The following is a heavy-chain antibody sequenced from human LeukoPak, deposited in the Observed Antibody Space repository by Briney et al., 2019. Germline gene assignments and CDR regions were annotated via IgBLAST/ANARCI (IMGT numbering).Heavy chain of an antibody. CDR1: GFTFSSYS. CDR2: ISSGSSAI. V-gene: IGHV3-48*02. CDR3: ARDSTSWYF. D-gene: IGHD6-13*01. J-gene: IGHJ4*02. Sequence: GGPLRLSCAASGFTFSSYSMHWVRQAPGKGLEWVSYISSGSSAIYYADSVKGRFTISRDNAENSLYLQMNSLRDEDTAVYYCARDSTSWYFWGQGTLVTVSS.